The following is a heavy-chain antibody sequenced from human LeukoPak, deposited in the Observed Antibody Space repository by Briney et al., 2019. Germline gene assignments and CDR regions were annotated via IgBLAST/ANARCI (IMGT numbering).Heavy chain of an antibody. Sequence: PSETLSLTCTVSGGSISSSSYYWGWIRQPPGEGLEWIGSIYYSGDTYYNPSLKSRVTISVDTSKNEFSLKLSSVTAADTAVYYCARRTPDYYGSGSYYPVRDNWFDPWGQGTLVTVSS. CDR2: IYYSGDT. CDR1: GGSISSSSYY. V-gene: IGHV4-39*01. J-gene: IGHJ5*02. D-gene: IGHD3-10*01. CDR3: ARRTPDYYGSGSYYPVRDNWFDP.